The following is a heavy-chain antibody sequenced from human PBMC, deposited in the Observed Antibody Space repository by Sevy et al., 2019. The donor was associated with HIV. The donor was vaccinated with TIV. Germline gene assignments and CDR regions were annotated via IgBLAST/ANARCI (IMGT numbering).Heavy chain of an antibody. V-gene: IGHV3-11*01. CDR3: ARARSGFRAGGTYYYYGMDV. Sequence: GGPLRLSCAASGFTFSDYYMSWIRQAPGKGLEWVSYISSSGSTIYYADSVKGRFTISRDNAKNSLYLQMNSLRAEDTAVYYCARARSGFRAGGTYYYYGMDVWGQGTTVTVSS. D-gene: IGHD1-26*01. J-gene: IGHJ6*02. CDR1: GFTFSDYY. CDR2: ISSSGSTI.